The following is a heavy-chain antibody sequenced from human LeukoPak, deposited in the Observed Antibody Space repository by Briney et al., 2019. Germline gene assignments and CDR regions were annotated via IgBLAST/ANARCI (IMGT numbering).Heavy chain of an antibody. V-gene: IGHV4-4*07. CDR1: GDSISGFY. D-gene: IGHD3-10*01. Sequence: SETLSLTCTVSGDSISGFYWSWIRQPAGKGLEWIGRIYTSGSTIYNPSLKSRVTISLDTSKNQFSLKLSSVTAADTAVYYCARDSSLSGWFDPWGQGTLVTVSS. CDR3: ARDSSLSGWFDP. CDR2: IYTSGST. J-gene: IGHJ5*02.